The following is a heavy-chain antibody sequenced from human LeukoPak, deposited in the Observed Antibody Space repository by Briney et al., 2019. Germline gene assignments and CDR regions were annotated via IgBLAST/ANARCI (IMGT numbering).Heavy chain of an antibody. Sequence: PGGSLRLSCAASGFIFEDYTMHRVRQVPGKTLEWVSLVNWHGTTYYADSLKGRFTISRDNSKNSLYLQMDSLRTEDTAFYYCAKDLTYESSGSVIDNWGLGTLVIVSS. D-gene: IGHD3-22*01. CDR3: AKDLTYESSGSVIDN. V-gene: IGHV3-43*01. J-gene: IGHJ4*02. CDR1: GFIFEDYT. CDR2: VNWHGTT.